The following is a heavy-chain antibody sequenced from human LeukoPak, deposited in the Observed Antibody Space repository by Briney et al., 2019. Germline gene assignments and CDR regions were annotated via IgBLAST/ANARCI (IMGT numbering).Heavy chain of an antibody. D-gene: IGHD6-6*01. Sequence: PGGSLSLSCAASGFTFKNFGIHWVRQGPGKGLEWVAFIRYDGSNKYYADSVKGRFTISRDNSKNTLYLQMNSLRAEDTAVYYCAKGMYSSSPTPPRHDAFDIWGQGTMVTVSS. CDR3: AKGMYSSSPTPPRHDAFDI. CDR2: IRYDGSNK. V-gene: IGHV3-30*02. J-gene: IGHJ3*02. CDR1: GFTFKNFG.